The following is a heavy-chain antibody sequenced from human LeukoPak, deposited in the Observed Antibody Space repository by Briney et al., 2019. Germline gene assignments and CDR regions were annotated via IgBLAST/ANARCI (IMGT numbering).Heavy chain of an antibody. CDR2: INPNSGGT. CDR1: GYTFTGYY. V-gene: IGHV1-2*06. CDR3: ARLGTPVAGYFDY. J-gene: IGHJ4*02. D-gene: IGHD6-19*01. Sequence: ASVKVSCRASGYTFTGYYMHWVRQAPGQGLEWMGRINPNSGGTNYAQKFQGRVTMTRDTSISTAYMELSRLRSDDTAVYYCARLGTPVAGYFDYWGQGTLVTVSS.